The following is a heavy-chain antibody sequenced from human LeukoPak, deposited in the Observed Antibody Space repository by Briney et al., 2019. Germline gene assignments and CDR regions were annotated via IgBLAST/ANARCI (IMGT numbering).Heavy chain of an antibody. D-gene: IGHD3-9*01. J-gene: IGHJ5*02. CDR3: ARHGNDILTGYYQDNWFDP. CDR1: GYSFTSDW. Sequence: GESLKISSKGSGYSFTSDWIGWVRQMPGKGLEWMGIIYPGDSDTRYSPSFQGQVTISADKSISTAYLQWSSLKASDTAMYYCARHGNDILTGYYQDNWFDPWGQGTLVTVSS. V-gene: IGHV5-51*01. CDR2: IYPGDSDT.